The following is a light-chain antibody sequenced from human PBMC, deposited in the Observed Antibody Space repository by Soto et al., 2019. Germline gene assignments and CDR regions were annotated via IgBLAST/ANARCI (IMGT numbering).Light chain of an antibody. J-gene: IGKJ2*01. CDR1: QSVSSN. CDR3: QQYNNWPHT. CDR2: GAS. V-gene: IGKV3-15*01. Sequence: EIVMTQSPATLSVSPGERATLSCRASQSVSSNLAWYQQKPGQTPRLLIYGASTRANGIPARFSGSGSGTEFTLTTSSLRSEDFAVYYCQQYNNWPHTFGQGTKLEIK.